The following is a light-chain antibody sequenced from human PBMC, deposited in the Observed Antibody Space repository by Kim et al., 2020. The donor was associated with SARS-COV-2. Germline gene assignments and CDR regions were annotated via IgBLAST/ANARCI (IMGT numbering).Light chain of an antibody. CDR1: NLENKY. CDR2: QNI. CDR3: QAWDSRNYV. J-gene: IGLJ1*01. Sequence: SYELTQPPSVSVSPGQTATITCSGDNLENKYVCWYQQKPGQSPVLIIYQNIKRPSGIPERFSGSNSGNTATLTISGTQAMDEADYYCQAWDSRNYVFGTGTKSPS. V-gene: IGLV3-1*01.